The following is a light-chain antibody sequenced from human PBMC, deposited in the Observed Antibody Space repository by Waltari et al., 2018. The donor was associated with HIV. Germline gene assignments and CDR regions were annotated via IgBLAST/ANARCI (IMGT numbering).Light chain of an antibody. Sequence: QSVLTQPPSMSAAPGQKVTISCSGSRSHIENNYVSWYLHVPGKAPKLLIYDTHKRATGIPDRFSASKSGTSANLVITGLQTGDEADYYCGTWDRILRAAIFGGGTKVTVL. CDR2: DTH. J-gene: IGLJ2*01. V-gene: IGLV1-51*01. CDR1: RSHIENNY. CDR3: GTWDRILRAAI.